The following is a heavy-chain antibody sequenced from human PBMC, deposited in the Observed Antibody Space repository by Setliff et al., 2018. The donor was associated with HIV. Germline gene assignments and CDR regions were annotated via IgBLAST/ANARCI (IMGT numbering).Heavy chain of an antibody. Sequence: GGSLRLSCEASGFTVSSSYMAWVRQAPGKGLEWVSYISSSGSTIYYVDSVKGRFTISRDNAKESVYLQMNSLRVEESAVYYCARVRLYNTALDYWGQGTLVTVSS. V-gene: IGHV3-11*04. J-gene: IGHJ4*02. CDR1: GFTVSSSY. CDR2: ISSSGSTI. CDR3: ARVRLYNTALDY. D-gene: IGHD3-3*01.